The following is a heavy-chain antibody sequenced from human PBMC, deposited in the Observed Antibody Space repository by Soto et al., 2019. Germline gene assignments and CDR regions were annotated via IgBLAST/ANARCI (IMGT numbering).Heavy chain of an antibody. D-gene: IGHD4-17*01. CDR1: GFSVSDNY. J-gene: IGHJ4*02. CDR3: ARGASDYGDRVDY. CDR2: LHSGGGT. Sequence: DVQLVETGGGLIQPGGSLRLACTASGFSVSDNYMSWVRQAPAKGLEWVSILHSGGGTFYADSERGRFTVSRVNSQNTLYLQMNSLRAEDTAVYYCARGASDYGDRVDYWGQGTLVTVSS. V-gene: IGHV3-53*02.